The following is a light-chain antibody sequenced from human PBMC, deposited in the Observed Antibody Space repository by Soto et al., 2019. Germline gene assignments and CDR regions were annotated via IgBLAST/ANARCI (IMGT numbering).Light chain of an antibody. CDR3: QQYNNWPRT. CDR2: GAT. CDR1: QSVSSSY. Sequence: IVLTQSPGTLSLSPGERATLSCRASQSVSSSYLAWYQQKPGQSPRLLVHGATTRATGIPARFSGSGSGTEFTLTISSLQSEDFAVYYCQQYNNWPRTFGQGT. J-gene: IGKJ1*01. V-gene: IGKV3-15*01.